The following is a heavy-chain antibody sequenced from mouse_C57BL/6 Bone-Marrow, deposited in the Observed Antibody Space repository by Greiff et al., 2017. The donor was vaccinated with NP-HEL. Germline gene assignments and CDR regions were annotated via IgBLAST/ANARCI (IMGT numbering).Heavy chain of an antibody. J-gene: IGHJ2*01. CDR1: GFSLTSYG. Sequence: VQLVESGPGLVQPSQSLSITCTVSGFSLTSYGVHWVRQSPGKGLEWLGVIWSGGSTDYNAAFISRLSISKDNSKSQVFFKMNSLQADDTAIYYCARSIYYDYDVGYFDYWGQGTTLTVSS. CDR2: IWSGGST. CDR3: ARSIYYDYDVGYFDY. V-gene: IGHV2-2*01. D-gene: IGHD2-4*01.